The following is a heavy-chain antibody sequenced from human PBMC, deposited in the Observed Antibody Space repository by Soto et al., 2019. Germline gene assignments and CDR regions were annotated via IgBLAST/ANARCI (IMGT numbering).Heavy chain of an antibody. Sequence: QVQLVQSGAEVKKPGASVKVSCKASGYTFTGYYMHWVRQAPGQGLEWMGWINPNSGGTNYAQKFQGWVTMTRDTSISTAYMELSRLRSDDTAVYYCARASPGIETAGGFDYWGQGTLVTVSS. CDR2: INPNSGGT. J-gene: IGHJ4*02. D-gene: IGHD1-1*01. V-gene: IGHV1-2*04. CDR1: GYTFTGYY. CDR3: ARASPGIETAGGFDY.